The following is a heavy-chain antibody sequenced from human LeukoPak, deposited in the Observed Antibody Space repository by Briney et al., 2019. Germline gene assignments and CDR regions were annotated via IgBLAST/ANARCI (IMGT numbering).Heavy chain of an antibody. CDR2: ISWNSANI. Sequence: GGSLRLSCEASGFTFDDYAMHWVRQAPGKGLEWVSGISWNSANIAYGDSVKGRFTISRDNSKNTLYVQMNSLRAEDTAVYYCARDGNYRTDGFDIWGQGTMVTVSS. CDR3: ARDGNYRTDGFDI. V-gene: IGHV3-9*01. CDR1: GFTFDDYA. J-gene: IGHJ3*02. D-gene: IGHD3-3*01.